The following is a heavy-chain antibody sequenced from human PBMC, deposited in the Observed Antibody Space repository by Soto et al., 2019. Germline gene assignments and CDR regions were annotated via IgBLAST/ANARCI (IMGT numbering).Heavy chain of an antibody. J-gene: IGHJ4*02. Sequence: QVQLVQSGAEVKKPGASVKISCKASGDTFTSYYMHWVRQAPGQGLEWMGIINPSGDTSYAQKFQGRVTMTRDTSTSTVYMELSSLRSEDTAVYYCASVYCSGGGCYGIDYWGQGTLVTVSS. V-gene: IGHV1-46*01. CDR3: ASVYCSGGGCYGIDY. D-gene: IGHD2-15*01. CDR2: INPSGDT. CDR1: GDTFTSYY.